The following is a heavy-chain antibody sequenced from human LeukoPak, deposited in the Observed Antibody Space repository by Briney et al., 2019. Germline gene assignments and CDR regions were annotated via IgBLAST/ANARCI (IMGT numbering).Heavy chain of an antibody. CDR1: GFTFSDYY. CDR3: ARDPGIGGSGSHYKYYFDY. V-gene: IGHV3-11*06. J-gene: IGHJ4*02. CDR2: ISSSSSYT. Sequence: GGSLRLSCAASGFTFSDYYMSWIRQAPGKGLEWVSYISSSSSYTNYADSVKGRFTISRDDAKNSLYLQMNSLRAEDTAVYYCARDPGIGGSGSHYKYYFDYWGQGTLVTVSS. D-gene: IGHD3-10*01.